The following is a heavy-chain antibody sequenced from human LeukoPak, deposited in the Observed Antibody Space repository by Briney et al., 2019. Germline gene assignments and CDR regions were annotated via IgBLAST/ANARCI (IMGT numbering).Heavy chain of an antibody. CDR1: GFTFSSYA. CDR3: AKDRGYSGYDSLDY. Sequence: GGSLRLSCAASGFTFSSYAMSWVRQAPGKGLEWVSAISGSGGSTYYADSVKGRFTISRDNAKNSLYLQMNSLRAEDTALYYCAKDRGYSGYDSLDYWGQGTLVTVSS. CDR2: ISGSGGST. D-gene: IGHD5-12*01. V-gene: IGHV3-23*01. J-gene: IGHJ4*02.